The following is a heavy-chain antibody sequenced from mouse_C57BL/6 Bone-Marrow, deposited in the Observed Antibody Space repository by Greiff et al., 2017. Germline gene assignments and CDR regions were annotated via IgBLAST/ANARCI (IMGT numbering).Heavy chain of an antibody. J-gene: IGHJ2*01. CDR3: ARVLITTVVATDY. CDR2: IYPGDGDT. Sequence: VQLQQSGPELVKPGASVKISCKASGYAFSSSWMNWVKQRPGKGLEWIGRIYPGDGDTNYKGKFKGKATLTADKSSSTAYMQLSSLTSEDSAVYFCARVLITTVVATDYWGQGTTLTVSS. CDR1: GYAFSSSW. D-gene: IGHD1-1*01. V-gene: IGHV1-82*01.